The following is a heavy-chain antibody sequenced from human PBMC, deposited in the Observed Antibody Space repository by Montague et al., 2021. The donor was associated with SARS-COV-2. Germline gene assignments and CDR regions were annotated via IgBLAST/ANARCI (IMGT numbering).Heavy chain of an antibody. J-gene: IGHJ4*02. CDR2: IYYSGST. V-gene: IGHV4-39*01. D-gene: IGHD5-12*01. Sequence: ETLSLTCTVSGGSISSSSYYWGWIRQPPGKGLEWIGSIYYSGSTYYNPSLKSRVTISVDTSKNQFSLKLSSVTAADTAAYYCARHERQWLRLYPYYFDYWGQGTLVTVSS. CDR1: GGSISSSSYY. CDR3: ARHERQWLRLYPYYFDY.